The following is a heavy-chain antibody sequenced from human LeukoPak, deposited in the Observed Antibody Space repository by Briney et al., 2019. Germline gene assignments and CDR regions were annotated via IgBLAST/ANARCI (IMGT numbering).Heavy chain of an antibody. V-gene: IGHV3-66*01. Sequence: GGFLSLSCAASGFTVSNNFMSWVRPAPGGGLEWVSVIYSGGNVYYTDSVKGRFTISRDNSKNTMYLQMNSLRAEDTAVYYCARLHSDSSGYYLPYFDYWGQGTLVTVSS. CDR3: ARLHSDSSGYYLPYFDY. D-gene: IGHD3-22*01. CDR1: GFTVSNNF. J-gene: IGHJ4*02. CDR2: IYSGGNV.